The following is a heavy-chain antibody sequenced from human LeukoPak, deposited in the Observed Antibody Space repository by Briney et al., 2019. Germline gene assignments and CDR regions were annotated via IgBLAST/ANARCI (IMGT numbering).Heavy chain of an antibody. D-gene: IGHD3-3*01. J-gene: IGHJ4*02. CDR3: AKDLHSTPDFWSGTAYDY. CDR1: GFTFANYG. V-gene: IGHV3-23*01. Sequence: GGSLRLSCAASGFTFANYGMSWVRQAPGKGLEWVSAISGSGGSTYYAGGSTYYADSVKGRFTISRDNSKNTLYLQMNSLRAEDTAVYYCAKDLHSTPDFWSGTAYDYWGQGTLVTVSS. CDR2: ISGSGGSTYYAGGST.